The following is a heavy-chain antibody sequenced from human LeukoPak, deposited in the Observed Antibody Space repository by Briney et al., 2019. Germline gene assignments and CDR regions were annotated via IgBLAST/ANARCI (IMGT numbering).Heavy chain of an antibody. D-gene: IGHD6-13*01. CDR1: GFTFSSSE. V-gene: IGHV3-48*03. Sequence: TGGSLRLSCAASGFTFSSSEMNWVRQAPGKGLEWVSYISSSGGTISYADSVKGRFTISRDNAKNSLYLQMNSLRAEDTAIYYCARSGQHLFDFWGQRTLVTVSS. CDR3: ARSGQHLFDF. J-gene: IGHJ4*02. CDR2: ISSSGGTI.